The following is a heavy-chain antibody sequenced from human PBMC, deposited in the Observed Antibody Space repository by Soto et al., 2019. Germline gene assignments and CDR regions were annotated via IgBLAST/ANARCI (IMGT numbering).Heavy chain of an antibody. V-gene: IGHV1-69*12. CDR3: ATGGVYYYYGMDV. CDR1: GGTVSSYA. Sequence: QVQLVQSGAEVKKPGSSVKVSCKASGGTVSSYAISWVRQAPGQGLEWMGGIIPIFGTANYAQKFQGRVTITADESTSTAYMEVSSPRNEDTAVYYCATGGVYYYYGMDVWGQGTKVTVSS. CDR2: IIPIFGTA. D-gene: IGHD1-26*01. J-gene: IGHJ6*02.